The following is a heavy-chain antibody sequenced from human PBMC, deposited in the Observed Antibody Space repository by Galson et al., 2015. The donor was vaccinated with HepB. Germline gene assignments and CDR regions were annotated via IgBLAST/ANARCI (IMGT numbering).Heavy chain of an antibody. CDR1: GFTVSSNY. D-gene: IGHD5-12*01. CDR2: TYSGGST. J-gene: IGHJ3*02. Sequence: SLRLSCAASGFTVSSNYMSWVRQAPGKGLEWVSVTYSGGSTYYADSVKGRFTISRDNSKNTLYLQMNSLRAEDTAVYYCARVRGYSGYPHDAVDIWGQGTMVTVSS. CDR3: ARVRGYSGYPHDAVDI. V-gene: IGHV3-53*01.